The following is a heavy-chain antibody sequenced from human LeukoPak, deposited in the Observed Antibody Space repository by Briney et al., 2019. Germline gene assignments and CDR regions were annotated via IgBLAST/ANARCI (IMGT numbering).Heavy chain of an antibody. D-gene: IGHD6-13*01. V-gene: IGHV4-4*07. CDR3: ARVRKQLVNEAFDI. J-gene: IGHJ3*02. CDR2: IYTSGST. Sequence: SETLSLTCTVSGGSISSYYWSWIRQPAGKGLEWIGRIYTSGSTNYSPSLKSRVTMSVDTSKNQFSLKLTSVTAADTAVYYCARVRKQLVNEAFDIWGQGTMVTVSS. CDR1: GGSISSYY.